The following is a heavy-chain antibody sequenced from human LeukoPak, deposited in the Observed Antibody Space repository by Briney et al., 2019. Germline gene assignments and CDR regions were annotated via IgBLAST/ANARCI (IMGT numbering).Heavy chain of an antibody. J-gene: IGHJ4*02. Sequence: SETLSPTCTVSGGSISSSSYYWGWIRQPPGKGLEWIGSIYYSGSTYYNPSLKSRVTISVDTSKNQFSLKLSSVTAADTAVYYCARRLGYDFWSGYYNFDYWGQGTLVTVSS. CDR3: ARRLGYDFWSGYYNFDY. D-gene: IGHD3-3*01. V-gene: IGHV4-39*01. CDR1: GGSISSSSYY. CDR2: IYYSGST.